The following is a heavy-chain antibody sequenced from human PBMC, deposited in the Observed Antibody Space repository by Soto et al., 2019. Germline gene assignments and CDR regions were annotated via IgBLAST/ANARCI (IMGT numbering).Heavy chain of an antibody. V-gene: IGHV3-30*18. D-gene: IGHD3-16*02. J-gene: IGHJ4*02. CDR2: ISYDGSNK. Sequence: QVQLVESGGGVVQPGRSLRLSCAASGFTFSSYGMHWVRQAPGKGLEWVAVISYDGSNKYYADSVKGRFTISRDNSKNTLYLQMNSLRAEDTAVYYCAKDFVPGWGYQYYFDYWGQGTLVTVSS. CDR3: AKDFVPGWGYQYYFDY. CDR1: GFTFSSYG.